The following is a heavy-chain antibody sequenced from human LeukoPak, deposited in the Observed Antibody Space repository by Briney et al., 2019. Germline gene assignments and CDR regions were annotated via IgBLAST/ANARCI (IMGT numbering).Heavy chain of an antibody. V-gene: IGHV4-30-4*01. CDR1: GGSISSGDYY. J-gene: IGHJ6*02. Sequence: SQTLSLTCTVSGGSISSGDYYWSWIRQPPGKGLEWIGYIYYSGSTYYNPSLKSRVTISVDTSKNQFSLKLSPVTAADTAVYYCARGELVDYYYGMDVWGQGTTVTVSS. CDR3: ARGELVDYYYGMDV. D-gene: IGHD6-6*01. CDR2: IYYSGST.